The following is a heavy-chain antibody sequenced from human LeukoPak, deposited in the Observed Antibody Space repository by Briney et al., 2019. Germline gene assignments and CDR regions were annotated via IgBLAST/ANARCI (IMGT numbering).Heavy chain of an antibody. V-gene: IGHV3-30*04. CDR3: ARDGYGLDTPMVSTNFDY. J-gene: IGHJ4*02. CDR2: TSYDGRNK. CDR1: GFTFRGSA. Sequence: GGSLRLSCAASGFTFRGSAMHWVRQAPGKGLEWVAVTSYDGRNKYYADSAKGRFTISRDNSKNTLYLQMDSLRPEDTAVYYCARDGYGLDTPMVSTNFDYWGQGTLVTVSS. D-gene: IGHD5-18*01.